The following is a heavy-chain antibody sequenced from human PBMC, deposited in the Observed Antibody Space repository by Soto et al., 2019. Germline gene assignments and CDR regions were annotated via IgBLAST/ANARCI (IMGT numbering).Heavy chain of an antibody. V-gene: IGHV3-23*01. CDR1: GFTFNNYA. CDR3: AKGRGGSGSLTPRVDF. J-gene: IGHJ4*02. D-gene: IGHD3-10*01. CDR2: ISGGGDTT. Sequence: VQLLESGGGLVQPGGSLRLSCAASGFTFNNYAMTWVRQAPGKGLEWVSAISGGGDTTSYADSMKGRFTVSRDGSKNTLYLQMSSLRAEDTALYYCAKGRGGSGSLTPRVDFWGQGTLVTVSS.